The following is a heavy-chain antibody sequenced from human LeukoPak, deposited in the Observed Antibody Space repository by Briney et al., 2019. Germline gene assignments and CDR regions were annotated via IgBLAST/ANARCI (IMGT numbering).Heavy chain of an antibody. V-gene: IGHV1-69*13. CDR1: GGTFSSYA. CDR3: ARSLGFPNAFDI. Sequence: SVKVSCKASGGTFSSYAISWVRQAPGQGLECMGGIIPIFGTANYAQKFQGRVTITADESTSTAYMELSSLRSEDTAVYYCARSLGFPNAFDIWGQGTMVTVSS. CDR2: IIPIFGTA. D-gene: IGHD2/OR15-2a*01. J-gene: IGHJ3*02.